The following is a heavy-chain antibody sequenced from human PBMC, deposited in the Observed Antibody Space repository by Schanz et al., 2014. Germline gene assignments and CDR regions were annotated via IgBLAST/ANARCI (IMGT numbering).Heavy chain of an antibody. CDR3: ARFVAQYQYYGVDV. CDR2: ISGSSIHK. Sequence: QVYLVESGGDLVKPGGSLRLSCAASGFTFSDYYMAWIRQAPGKGLEWVSHISGSSIHKNYADSVKGRFSISRDNGESAVYLQINSLRGEDTAVYYCARFVAQYQYYGVDVWGQGTTVIVSS. V-gene: IGHV3-11*05. CDR1: GFTFSDYY. D-gene: IGHD2-21*01. J-gene: IGHJ6*02.